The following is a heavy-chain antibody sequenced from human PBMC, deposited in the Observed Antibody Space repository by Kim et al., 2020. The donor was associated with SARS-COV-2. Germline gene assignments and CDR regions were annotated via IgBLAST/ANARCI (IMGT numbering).Heavy chain of an antibody. CDR3: AREVTGWFDP. J-gene: IGHJ5*02. V-gene: IGHV4-30-2*04. Sequence: GTTHNTPSLKSRVPISADTSKNQFSLNLTSVTAADTAVYYCAREVTGWFDPWGQGTLVTVSS. CDR2: GTT. D-gene: IGHD2-21*02.